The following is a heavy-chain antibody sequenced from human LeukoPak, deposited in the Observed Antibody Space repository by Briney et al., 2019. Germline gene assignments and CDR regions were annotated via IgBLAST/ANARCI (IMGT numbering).Heavy chain of an antibody. CDR2: IYYSGST. J-gene: IGHJ4*02. CDR3: ARQDRGYDILTGYYGGGVDY. Sequence: SETLSLTCTVSGGSISSSSYYWGLIRQPPGKRLEWIGSIYYSGSTYYNPSLKSRVTISVDTSKNQFSLKLSSVTAADTAVYYCARQDRGYDILTGYYGGGVDYWGQGTLVTVSS. CDR1: GGSISSSSYY. V-gene: IGHV4-39*01. D-gene: IGHD3-9*01.